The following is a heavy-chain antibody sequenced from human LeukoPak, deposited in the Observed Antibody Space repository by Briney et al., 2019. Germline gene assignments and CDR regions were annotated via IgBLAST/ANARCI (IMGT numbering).Heavy chain of an antibody. CDR1: GFTFSSYT. CDR3: ASLYDYGGNSDFDY. Sequence: GGSLRLSCAASGFTFSSYTINWVRQAPGKGLEWVSSISGSSYYIYYADSVRGRFTISRDNAKNSLYLQMNSLRVEDTAVYYCASLYDYGGNSDFDYWGQGTRVTVSS. J-gene: IGHJ4*02. CDR2: ISGSSYYI. D-gene: IGHD4-23*01. V-gene: IGHV3-21*01.